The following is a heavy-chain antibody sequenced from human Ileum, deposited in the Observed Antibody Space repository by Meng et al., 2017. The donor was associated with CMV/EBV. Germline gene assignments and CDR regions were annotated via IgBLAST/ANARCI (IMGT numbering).Heavy chain of an antibody. Sequence: TLSDYKMHWVRQAPGQGLGWMGRLDPSSGDTNYAQRFRGRVTMTRDTSITTAYMDLNWLNSDDTAVYYCARGDNRGHQTLRSWGQGALVTVSS. CDR3: ARGDNRGHQTLRS. CDR2: LDPSSGDT. CDR1: TLSDYK. V-gene: IGHV1-2*06. D-gene: IGHD3-10*01. J-gene: IGHJ5*02.